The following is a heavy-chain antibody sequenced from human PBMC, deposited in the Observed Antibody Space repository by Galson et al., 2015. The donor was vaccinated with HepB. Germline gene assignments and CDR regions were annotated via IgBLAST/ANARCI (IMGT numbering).Heavy chain of an antibody. CDR3: AKDLMLEAAGPYYFDY. CDR1: GFTFSSYA. CDR2: ISGSGGST. V-gene: IGHV3-23*01. J-gene: IGHJ4*02. D-gene: IGHD6-13*01. Sequence: SLRLSCAASGFTFSSYAMSWVRQAPGKGLEWVSAISGSGGSTYYADSVKGRFTISRDNSKNTLYLQMNSLRAEDTAVYYCAKDLMLEAAGPYYFDYWGQGTLVTVSS.